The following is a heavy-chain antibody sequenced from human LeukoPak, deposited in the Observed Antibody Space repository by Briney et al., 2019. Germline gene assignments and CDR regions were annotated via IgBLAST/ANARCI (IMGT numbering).Heavy chain of an antibody. Sequence: ASVKVSCKVSGYTLTELSMHWVRQAPGKGLEWMGGFDPEDGETIYAQKFQGRVTMTEDTSTDTAYMELSSLRSEDTAVYYCATDPRLLLWFGESAPRMGYWGQGTLVTVSS. CDR1: GYTLTELS. CDR2: FDPEDGET. CDR3: ATDPRLLLWFGESAPRMGY. V-gene: IGHV1-24*01. D-gene: IGHD3-10*01. J-gene: IGHJ4*02.